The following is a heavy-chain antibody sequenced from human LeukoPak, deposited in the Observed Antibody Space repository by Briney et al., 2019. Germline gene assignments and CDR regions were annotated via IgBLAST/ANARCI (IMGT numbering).Heavy chain of an antibody. CDR3: ARARNYDILNLRDQRNWFDP. J-gene: IGHJ5*02. Sequence: PSETLSLTCTVSGGSISSYYWSWIRQPPGKGLEWIGYIYYSGSTNYNPSLKSRVTISVDTSKNQFSLKLSSVTAADTAVYYCARARNYDILNLRDQRNWFDPWGQGTLVTVSS. D-gene: IGHD3-9*01. V-gene: IGHV4-59*01. CDR2: IYYSGST. CDR1: GGSISSYY.